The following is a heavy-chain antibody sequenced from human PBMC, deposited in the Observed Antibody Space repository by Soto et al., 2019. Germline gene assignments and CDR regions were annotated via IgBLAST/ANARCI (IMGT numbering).Heavy chain of an antibody. J-gene: IGHJ4*02. V-gene: IGHV2-70*01. CDR1: GFSLSTSGMC. Sequence: VSGPTLVNPTQTLTLTCTFSGFSLSTSGMCVSWIRQPPGKALEWLALIDWDDDKYYSTSLKTRLTISKDTSKNQVVLTMTNMDPVDTATYYCARTLYHPYRYSGSYYFDYWGQGTLVTVSS. D-gene: IGHD1-26*01. CDR2: IDWDDDK. CDR3: ARTLYHPYRYSGSYYFDY.